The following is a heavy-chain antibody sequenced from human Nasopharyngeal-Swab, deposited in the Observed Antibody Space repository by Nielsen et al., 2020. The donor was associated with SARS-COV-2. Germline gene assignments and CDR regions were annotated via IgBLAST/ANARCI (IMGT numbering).Heavy chain of an antibody. J-gene: IGHJ3*02. CDR2: ISWNSGSI. CDR1: GFTFDDYA. V-gene: IGHV3-9*01. Sequence: SLKISCAASGFTFDDYAMHWVRQAPGKGLEWVSGISWNSGSIGYADSVKGRFAISRDNAKNSLYLQMNSLRAEDTALYYCANLAFVGTTYDAFDIWGQGTMVTVSS. D-gene: IGHD7-27*01. CDR3: ANLAFVGTTYDAFDI.